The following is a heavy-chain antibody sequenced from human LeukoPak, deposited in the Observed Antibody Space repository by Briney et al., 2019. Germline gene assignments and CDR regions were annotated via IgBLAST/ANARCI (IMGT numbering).Heavy chain of an antibody. Sequence: TSETLSLTCAVYGGSFSDYYWSWIRQPPGKGLEWIGEINHSGTTNYSPSLKSRVSISVDTSKNQFSLKLNSVTAADAAMYYCASHYSSGSYRYTGSFDSWGQGMPVNVSS. CDR1: GGSFSDYY. V-gene: IGHV4-34*01. J-gene: IGHJ4*02. CDR3: ASHYSSGSYRYTGSFDS. CDR2: INHSGTT. D-gene: IGHD3-16*02.